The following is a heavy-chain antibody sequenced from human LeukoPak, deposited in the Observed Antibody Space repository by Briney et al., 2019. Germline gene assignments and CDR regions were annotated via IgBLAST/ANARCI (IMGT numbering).Heavy chain of an antibody. J-gene: IGHJ5*02. CDR3: APPPYYYEANGYSAA. Sequence: AGSLSLSCVASGFTFGRYGMQWVRQAPGNGLEWVAYIRYDGSNEQYADSVKGRFTIHRDNPKNTLYLQITRLRAEDTPMCFCAPPPYYYEANGYSAAWGQGTLVTVSS. V-gene: IGHV3-30*02. CDR2: IRYDGSNE. CDR1: GFTFGRYG. D-gene: IGHD3-22*01.